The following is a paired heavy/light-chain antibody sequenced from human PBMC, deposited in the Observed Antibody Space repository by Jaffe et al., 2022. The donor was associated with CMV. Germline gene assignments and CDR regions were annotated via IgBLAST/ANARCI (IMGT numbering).Heavy chain of an antibody. CDR3: ASQSWSGVQRIYYFDY. J-gene: IGHJ4*02. CDR1: VSGASMRSYY. Sequence: QVQVRESGPGLVKPSETLSLTCTVSVSGASMRSYYWTWVRQPPGKGLEWIGYIYYDGSSDYNPSLKSRVTMSVDTSRNQFFLSLTSVTAADTAVYYCASQSWSGVQRIYYFDYWGQGALVTVSS. V-gene: IGHV4-59*01. CDR2: IYYDGSS. D-gene: IGHD3-3*01.
Light chain of an antibody. CDR3: QQTYSSPWT. J-gene: IGKJ1*01. CDR2: AAS. Sequence: DIQMTQSPSSLSASVGDRVTITCRASQTFSRSLNWYHHIPGKAPKLLIYAASTLQNGVSSRFSGSGSGPDFNLTISSLQPEDFATYFCQQTYSSPWTFGQGTKVEFK. CDR1: QTFSRS. V-gene: IGKV1-39*01.